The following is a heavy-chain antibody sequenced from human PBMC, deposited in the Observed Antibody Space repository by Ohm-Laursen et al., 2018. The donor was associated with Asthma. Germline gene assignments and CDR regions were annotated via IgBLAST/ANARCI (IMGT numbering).Heavy chain of an antibody. V-gene: IGHV3-74*01. CDR2: INSDGSST. CDR1: GFTFSGYW. CDR3: ARDYYGSGAY. D-gene: IGHD3-10*01. J-gene: IGHJ4*02. Sequence: GSLRLSCAASGFTFSGYWMQWVRQAPGKGLVWVSRINSDGSSTTYADSVRGQFTISRDNAKNTLYLQINSLRAEDTAVYYCARDYYGSGAYWGQGTLVTVSS.